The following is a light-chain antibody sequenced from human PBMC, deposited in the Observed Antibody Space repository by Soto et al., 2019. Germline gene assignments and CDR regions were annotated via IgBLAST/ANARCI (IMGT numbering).Light chain of an antibody. V-gene: IGLV3-1*01. CDR1: KLGDKY. J-gene: IGLJ2*01. Sequence: ELTQPPSVSVSPGQTASITCSGDKLGDKYACWYQQKPGQSPVLVIYQDNKRPSGIPERFSGSNSGNTATLTISGTQAMDEADYYCQAWDSNTGVFGGGTKLTVL. CDR2: QDN. CDR3: QAWDSNTGV.